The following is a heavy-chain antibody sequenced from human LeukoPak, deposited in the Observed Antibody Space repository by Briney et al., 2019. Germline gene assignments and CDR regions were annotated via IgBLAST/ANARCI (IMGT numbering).Heavy chain of an antibody. CDR2: ISGTGSNT. Sequence: GGSLRLSCAASGFTFSRYAITWVRQAPGKGLEWVSDISGTGSNTHYADSVKGRFTISRDNSKNTLYLQMNSLRDEDTAVYDCANWVAHMDVWGKGTTVIVSS. J-gene: IGHJ6*03. CDR3: ANWVAHMDV. V-gene: IGHV3-23*01. D-gene: IGHD5-12*01. CDR1: GFTFSRYA.